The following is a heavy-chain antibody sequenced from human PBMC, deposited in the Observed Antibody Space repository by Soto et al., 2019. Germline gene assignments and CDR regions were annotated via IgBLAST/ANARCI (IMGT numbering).Heavy chain of an antibody. CDR2: ISSNGGST. D-gene: IGHD6-6*01. CDR1: GFTFSSYA. J-gene: IGHJ4*02. Sequence: PGGSLRLSCSASGFTFSSYAMHWVRQAPGKGLEYVSAISSNGGSTYYADSVKGRFTISRDNSKNTLYLQMSSLRAEDTAVYYCVKGSIAARILFDYWGQGTLVTVSS. V-gene: IGHV3-64D*06. CDR3: VKGSIAARILFDY.